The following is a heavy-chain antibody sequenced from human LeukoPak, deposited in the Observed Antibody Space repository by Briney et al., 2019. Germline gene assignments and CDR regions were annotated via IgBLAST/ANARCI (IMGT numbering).Heavy chain of an antibody. J-gene: IGHJ1*01. Sequence: GASVKVTCNASGYTFTSYGISWVRQAPGQGLEWMGWISAYNGNTNYAQKLQGRVTMTTDTSTSTAYMELRSLRSDDTAVYYCARDRRQLVPEHWGQGTLVTVSS. CDR1: GYTFTSYG. V-gene: IGHV1-18*01. CDR3: ARDRRQLVPEH. CDR2: ISAYNGNT. D-gene: IGHD6-13*01.